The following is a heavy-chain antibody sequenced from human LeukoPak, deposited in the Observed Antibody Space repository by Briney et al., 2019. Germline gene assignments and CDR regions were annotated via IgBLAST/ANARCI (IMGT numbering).Heavy chain of an antibody. D-gene: IGHD3-22*01. Sequence: PGGSLRLSWAASGFTFSRSAMTWVRQGPGTGLEFVASIIYSGGATYYADSVKGRFTISRDNSKNTLYLQMNSLRAEGTALYYCAKDGLYYDGSEHVYYFDYWGQGTLVTVSS. CDR2: IIYSGGAT. V-gene: IGHV3-23*01. J-gene: IGHJ4*02. CDR1: GFTFSRSA. CDR3: AKDGLYYDGSEHVYYFDY.